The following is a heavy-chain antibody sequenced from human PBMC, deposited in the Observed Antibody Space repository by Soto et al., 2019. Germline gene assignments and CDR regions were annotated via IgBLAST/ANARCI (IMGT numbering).Heavy chain of an antibody. CDR1: GGSFSGYY. V-gene: IGHV4-34*01. Sequence: SETLSLTCAVYGGSFSGYYWSWIRQPPGKGLEWIGEINHSGSTNYNPSLKSRVTISVDTSKNQFSLKLSSVTAADTAVYYCARGVGSAIVVVPAAPPDYYYMDVWGKGTTVTVSS. CDR3: ARGVGSAIVVVPAAPPDYYYMDV. CDR2: INHSGST. J-gene: IGHJ6*03. D-gene: IGHD2-2*01.